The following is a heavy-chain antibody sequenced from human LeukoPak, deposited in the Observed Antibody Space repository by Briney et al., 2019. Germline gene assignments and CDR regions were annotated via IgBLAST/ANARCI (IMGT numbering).Heavy chain of an antibody. V-gene: IGHV3-23*01. J-gene: IGHJ5*02. CDR3: AKAEVARGRWFGELLNP. D-gene: IGHD3-10*01. CDR2: ISGSGGST. Sequence: QPGGTLRLSCAASGFTFSSYGMSWVRQAPGKGLEWVSAISGSGGSTYYADSVKGRFTISRDNSKNTLYLQMNSLRAEDTAVYYCAKAEVARGRWFGELLNPWGQGTLVTVSS. CDR1: GFTFSSYG.